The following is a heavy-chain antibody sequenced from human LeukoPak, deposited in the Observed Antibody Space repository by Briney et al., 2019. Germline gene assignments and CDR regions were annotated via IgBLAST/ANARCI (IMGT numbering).Heavy chain of an antibody. Sequence: SETLSLTCTVSGGSISSSSYCWGWIRQPPGKGLEWIGSIYYSGSTYYNPSLKSRVTISVDTSKNQFSLKLSSVTAADTAVYYCARVPRGYNGFDPWGQGTLVTVSS. J-gene: IGHJ5*02. V-gene: IGHV4-39*07. CDR2: IYYSGST. CDR3: ARVPRGYNGFDP. CDR1: GGSISSSSYC. D-gene: IGHD1-14*01.